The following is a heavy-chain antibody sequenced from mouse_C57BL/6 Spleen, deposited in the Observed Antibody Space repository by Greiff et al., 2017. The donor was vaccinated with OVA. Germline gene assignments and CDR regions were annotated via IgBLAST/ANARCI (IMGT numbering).Heavy chain of an antibody. CDR2: IYPGDSDT. D-gene: IGHD2-4*01. J-gene: IGHJ3*01. V-gene: IGHV1-5*01. CDR1: GYTFTSYW. CDR3: TRPTYDYVAFAY. Sequence: EVQLQQSGTVLARPGASVKMSCKTSGYTFTSYWMHWVKQRPGQGLEWIGAIYPGDSDTSYNQNFKGKAKLTAVTSANPAYMELSSLTNEDSAVYYCTRPTYDYVAFAYWGKGTLVTVSA.